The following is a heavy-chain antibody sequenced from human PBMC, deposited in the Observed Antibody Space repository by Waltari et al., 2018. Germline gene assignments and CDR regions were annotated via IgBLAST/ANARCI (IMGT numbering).Heavy chain of an antibody. Sequence: EVQLVESGGGLVKPGGSLRLSCAASGFTFSSYSMNWVRQAPGKGLEWVSSISSSSSYIYYADSVKGRFTISRDNAKNSLYLQMNSLGAEDTAVYYCAGCIAAAGTYDYNYMDVWGKGTTVTVSS. CDR3: AGCIAAAGTYDYNYMDV. V-gene: IGHV3-21*01. D-gene: IGHD6-13*01. CDR1: GFTFSSYS. J-gene: IGHJ6*03. CDR2: ISSSSSYI.